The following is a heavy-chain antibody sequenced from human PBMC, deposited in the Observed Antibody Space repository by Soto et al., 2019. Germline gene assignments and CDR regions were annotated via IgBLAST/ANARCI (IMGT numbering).Heavy chain of an antibody. CDR3: ARKNGVLDACDI. V-gene: IGHV4-28*01. CDR1: GYSISSSNW. D-gene: IGHD4-17*01. CDR2: IYYSGST. Sequence: XESGPGLVKPSDTLSHTCAVSGYSISSSNWWGWIRQPPGKGLEWIGYIYYSGSTYYNPSXKSRVTMSVDTSKYHLSLKLSSVTAVDTAVYYCARKNGVLDACDIWGQGTMVTVSS. J-gene: IGHJ3*02.